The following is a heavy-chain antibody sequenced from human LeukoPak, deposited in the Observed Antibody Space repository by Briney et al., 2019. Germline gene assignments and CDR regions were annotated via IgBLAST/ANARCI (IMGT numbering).Heavy chain of an antibody. Sequence: GGSLRLSCAASGFTFSSYAMSWVRQTPGKGLEWVSAISDSGRNTYYADFVKGRFTISRDNSKSTLHLQMDSLRAEDTAVYYCARWGITAAHDAFDIWGQGTMVTVSS. V-gene: IGHV3-23*01. CDR3: ARWGITAAHDAFDI. D-gene: IGHD6-13*01. CDR1: GFTFSSYA. J-gene: IGHJ3*02. CDR2: ISDSGRNT.